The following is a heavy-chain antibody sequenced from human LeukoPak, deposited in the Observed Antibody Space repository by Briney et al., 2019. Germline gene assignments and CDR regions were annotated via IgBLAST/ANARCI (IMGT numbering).Heavy chain of an antibody. CDR1: GFTFSSYA. CDR3: ARRGSYYGDSMDY. V-gene: IGHV3-64*01. D-gene: IGHD1-26*01. CDR2: ISSNGGST. Sequence: GGSLRLPCAASGFTFSSYAMHWVRQAPGKGLQYVSAISSNGGSTYYANSLKGRFTISRDNSKNTLYLQMGSLRAEDMAVYYCARRGSYYGDSMDYWGQGTLVTVSS. J-gene: IGHJ4*02.